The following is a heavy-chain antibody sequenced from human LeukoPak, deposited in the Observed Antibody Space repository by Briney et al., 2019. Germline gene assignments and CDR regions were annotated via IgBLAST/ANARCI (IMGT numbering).Heavy chain of an antibody. Sequence: GGPLRLSCAASGLTFSGSAMSWVRQAPGKGLEWVSAISGSGGGTNYADSVQGRFTISRDNPKNTLYLQMNSLRAEDTAVYFCAKRGVVIRVFLVGFHKEAYYFDSWGQGALVTVSS. V-gene: IGHV3-23*01. CDR3: AKRGVVIRVFLVGFHKEAYYFDS. D-gene: IGHD3-10*01. CDR2: ISGSGGGT. J-gene: IGHJ4*02. CDR1: GLTFSGSA.